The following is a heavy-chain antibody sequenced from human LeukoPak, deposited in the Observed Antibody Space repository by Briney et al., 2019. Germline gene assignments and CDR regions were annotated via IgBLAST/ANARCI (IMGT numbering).Heavy chain of an antibody. J-gene: IGHJ6*03. Sequence: GGSLRLSCATSGFTFSNAWMSWVRQASGKGLEWVGRIRSKANSYATAYAASVKGRFTISRDDSKNTAYLQMNSLKTEDTAVYYCTRSYCSGGSCYPRDYYYYMDVWGKGTTVTVSS. V-gene: IGHV3-73*01. D-gene: IGHD2-15*01. CDR1: GFTFSNAW. CDR3: TRSYCSGGSCYPRDYYYYMDV. CDR2: IRSKANSYAT.